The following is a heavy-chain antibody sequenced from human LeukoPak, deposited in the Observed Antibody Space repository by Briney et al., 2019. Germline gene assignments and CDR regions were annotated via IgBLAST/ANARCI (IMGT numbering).Heavy chain of an antibody. V-gene: IGHV3-23*01. CDR3: APNHRYCSGGSCYYFDY. CDR1: GFTFSSYA. D-gene: IGHD2-15*01. Sequence: PGGSLRLSCAASGFTFSSYAMSWVRQAPGKGLEWVSAISGSGGSTYYADSVKGRFTISRDNSKHTLYLQMNSLRAEDTAVYYCAPNHRYCSGGSCYYFDYWGQGTLVTVSS. J-gene: IGHJ4*02. CDR2: ISGSGGST.